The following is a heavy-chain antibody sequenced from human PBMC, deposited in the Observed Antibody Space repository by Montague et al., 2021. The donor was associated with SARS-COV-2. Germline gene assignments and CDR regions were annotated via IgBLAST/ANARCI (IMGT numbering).Heavy chain of an antibody. Sequence: TLSLTCTVSGGSISSGSYYWSWIRQPAGKGLEWIGRIYTSGSTNYNPSLKSRVTISVDTSKNRFSLKLSSVTAADTAVYYGARASITIFGVADYGMDVRGQGTTVTVSS. CDR1: GGSISSGSYY. CDR3: ARASITIFGVADYGMDV. J-gene: IGHJ6*02. CDR2: IYTSGST. D-gene: IGHD3-3*01. V-gene: IGHV4-61*02.